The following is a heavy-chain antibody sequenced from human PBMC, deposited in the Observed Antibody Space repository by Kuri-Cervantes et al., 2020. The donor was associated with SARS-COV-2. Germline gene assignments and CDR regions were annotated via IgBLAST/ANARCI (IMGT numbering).Heavy chain of an antibody. D-gene: IGHD6-6*01. J-gene: IGHJ6*03. CDR3: AKDGKDSSSYYYYYYMDV. CDR2: ISWDGATT. Sequence: GESLKISCAASGFTFDEYAMNWVRQTPGKGLEWVSLISWDGATTYYADSVKGRFTISRDNSKNSLFLQMNSLRAEDTALYYCAKDGKDSSSYYYYYYMDVWGKGTTVTVSS. V-gene: IGHV3-43D*04. CDR1: GFTFDEYA.